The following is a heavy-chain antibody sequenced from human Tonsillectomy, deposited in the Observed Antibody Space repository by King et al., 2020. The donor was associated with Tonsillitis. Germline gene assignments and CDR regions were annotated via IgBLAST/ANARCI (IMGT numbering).Heavy chain of an antibody. Sequence: VQLVQSGAEVKKPGASVKVSCKASGYTFTGYYMHWVRQAPGQGLEWMGWINPNSGGTNYAQKFQGWVTMTRDTSISTAYMELSRLRSDDTAVYYCARDPNSNYDILTTNTDYYGMDVWGQATTVTVSS. CDR1: GYTFTGYY. V-gene: IGHV1-2*04. CDR3: ARDPNSNYDILTTNTDYYGMDV. J-gene: IGHJ6*02. D-gene: IGHD3-9*01. CDR2: INPNSGGT.